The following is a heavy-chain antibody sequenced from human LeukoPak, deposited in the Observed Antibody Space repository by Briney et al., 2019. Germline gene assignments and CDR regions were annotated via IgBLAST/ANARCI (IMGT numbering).Heavy chain of an antibody. J-gene: IGHJ1*01. CDR3: TNLVTRYFQH. D-gene: IGHD2-21*02. CDR1: GYIFTSYW. CDR2: IYPGDSET. V-gene: IGHV5-51*01. Sequence: GESLKISCKTSGYIFTSYWIGWVRQMPGKGLEWMGIIYPGDSETRHSPSFQGQVTISADKSISTAYLQWSSLKASDTAMYYCTNLVTRYFQHWGQGTLVAVSS.